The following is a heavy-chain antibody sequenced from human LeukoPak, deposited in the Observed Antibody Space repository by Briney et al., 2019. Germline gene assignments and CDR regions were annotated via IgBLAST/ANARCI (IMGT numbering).Heavy chain of an antibody. CDR2: IYNGGST. V-gene: IGHV4-59*08. J-gene: IGHJ4*02. D-gene: IGHD3-10*01. Sequence: SETLSLTCTVSGASISSYYWSWIRQPPGKGLEWIGYIYNGGSTYHNPSLKSRVTISMDTSKNQFYLKLTSVTAADTAVYYCARSQASGTYSGGYWGQGTLVTVSS. CDR1: GASISSYY. CDR3: ARSQASGTYSGGY.